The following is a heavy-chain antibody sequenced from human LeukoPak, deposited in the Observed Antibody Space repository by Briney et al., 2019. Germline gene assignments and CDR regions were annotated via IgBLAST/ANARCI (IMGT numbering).Heavy chain of an antibody. CDR1: GGSFSGYY. CDR3: ARIKSGY. CDR2: INHRGST. J-gene: IGHJ4*02. V-gene: IGHV4-34*01. Sequence: SETLSLTCAVYGGSFSGYYWSWIRQPPGKGLEWIGEINHRGSTNYNPSLKSRVTISVDTSKNQFSLKLSSVTAADTAVYYCARIKSGYWGQGTLVTVSS.